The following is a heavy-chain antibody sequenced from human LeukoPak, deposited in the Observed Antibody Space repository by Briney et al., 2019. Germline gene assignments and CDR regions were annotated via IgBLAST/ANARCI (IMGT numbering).Heavy chain of an antibody. CDR2: IYYSGST. D-gene: IGHD3-16*02. CDR3: ARGVIAFQFDY. J-gene: IGHJ4*02. Sequence: PSETLSLTCTVSGGSISSGDYYWSWIRQPPGKGLEWIGYIYYSGSTNYNPSLKSRVTISVDTSKNQFSLKLNSVTAADTAVYYCARGVIAFQFDYWGQGTLVTVSS. V-gene: IGHV4-61*08. CDR1: GGSISSGDYY.